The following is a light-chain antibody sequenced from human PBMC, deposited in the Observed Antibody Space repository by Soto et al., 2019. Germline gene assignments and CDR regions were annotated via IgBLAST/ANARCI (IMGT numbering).Light chain of an antibody. J-gene: IGLJ1*01. V-gene: IGLV1-40*01. Sequence: QSVLTQPPSVSGAPGQRVTISCTGSGSNIGAGYDVHWYQHRPGTAPKLLVFGDSHRPSGVPDRFSGSKSGTSASLAITGLQAEDEGDYYCSSYTSSSSYVFGTGTKVTVL. CDR2: GDS. CDR3: SSYTSSSSYV. CDR1: GSNIGAGYD.